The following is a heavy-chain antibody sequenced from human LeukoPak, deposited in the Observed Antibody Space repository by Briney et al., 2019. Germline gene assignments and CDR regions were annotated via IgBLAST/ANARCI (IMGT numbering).Heavy chain of an antibody. CDR3: ARGVQQQLIYYFDY. V-gene: IGHV1-18*01. Sequence: ASVKVSCKASGYTFTSYGISWVRQAPGQGLEWMGWISAYNGNTNYAQKFQGRVTMTTDTSTSTAYMELRSLRSDDTAVYYCARGVQQQLIYYFDYWGQGTLVTVSS. D-gene: IGHD6-13*01. CDR1: GYTFTSYG. J-gene: IGHJ4*02. CDR2: ISAYNGNT.